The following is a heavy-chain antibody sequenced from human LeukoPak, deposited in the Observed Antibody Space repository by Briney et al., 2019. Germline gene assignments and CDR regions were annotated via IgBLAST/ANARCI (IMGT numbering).Heavy chain of an antibody. D-gene: IGHD3-22*01. Sequence: ALVKVSCKASGYTFTSYGISWVRQAPGQGLEWMGWISAYNGNTNYAQKLQGRVTMTTDTSTSTAYMELRSLRSDDTAVYYCARGEGRYYDSSGYYYYWGQGTLVTVSS. CDR1: GYTFTSYG. CDR3: ARGEGRYYDSSGYYYY. V-gene: IGHV1-18*01. CDR2: ISAYNGNT. J-gene: IGHJ4*02.